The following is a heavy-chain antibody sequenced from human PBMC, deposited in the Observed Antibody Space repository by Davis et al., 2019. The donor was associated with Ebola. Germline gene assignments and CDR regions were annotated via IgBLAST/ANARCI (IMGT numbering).Heavy chain of an antibody. D-gene: IGHD4-17*01. CDR1: GGSVSSGSYY. J-gene: IGHJ3*02. CDR3: ARGQTTVTTDDAFDI. V-gene: IGHV4-39*07. Sequence: SETLSLTCTVSGGSVSSGSYYWSWIRQPPGKGLEWIGEINHSGSTNYNPSLKSRVTISVDTSKNQFSLKLSSVTAADTAVYYCARGQTTVTTDDAFDIWGQGTMVTVSS. CDR2: INHSGST.